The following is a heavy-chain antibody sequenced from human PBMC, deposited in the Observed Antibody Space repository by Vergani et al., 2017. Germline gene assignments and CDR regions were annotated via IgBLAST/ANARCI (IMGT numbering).Heavy chain of an antibody. Sequence: QVQLQQWGAGLLKPSETLSLTCAVYGGSFSGYYWSWIRQPPGKGLEWIGEINHSGSTNYNPSLKSRVTISVDTSKNQFSLKLSSVTAADTAGYYCARGRLERRGFDYWGQGTLVTVSS. CDR3: ARGRLERRGFDY. V-gene: IGHV4-34*01. CDR2: INHSGST. J-gene: IGHJ4*02. CDR1: GGSFSGYY. D-gene: IGHD1-1*01.